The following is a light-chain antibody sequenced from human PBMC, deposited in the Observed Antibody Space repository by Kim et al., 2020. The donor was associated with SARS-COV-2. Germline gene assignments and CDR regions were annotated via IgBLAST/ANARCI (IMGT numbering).Light chain of an antibody. V-gene: IGKV3-15*01. CDR1: QSVRNN. J-gene: IGKJ2*01. CDR2: GAS. CDR3: QQYNNWPPYT. Sequence: EIVMTQSPATLSVSPGERATLSCRASQSVRNNLAWYQQRPGQAPRLLIYGASTRATGIPAKFSGSGSGTYFTLTISSLQSEDFAVYYCQQYNNWPPYTFGQGTKLEI.